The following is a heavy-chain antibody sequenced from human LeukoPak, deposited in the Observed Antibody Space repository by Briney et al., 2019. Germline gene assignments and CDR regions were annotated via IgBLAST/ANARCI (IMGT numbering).Heavy chain of an antibody. CDR1: GGSFSGYY. Sequence: SETLSLTCAVYGGSFSGYYWSWIRQPPGKGMEWIGEINHSGSTNYNPSLKSRVTISVDTSKNQFSLKLSSVTAADTAVYYCARSLRLLWFGELFPPHFDYWGQGTLVTVSS. V-gene: IGHV4-34*01. CDR3: ARSLRLLWFGELFPPHFDY. CDR2: INHSGST. D-gene: IGHD3-10*01. J-gene: IGHJ4*02.